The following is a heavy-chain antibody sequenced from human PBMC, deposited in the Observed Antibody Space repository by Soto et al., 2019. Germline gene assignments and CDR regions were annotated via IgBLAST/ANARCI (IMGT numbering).Heavy chain of an antibody. Sequence: QITLKESGPTLVKPTQTLTLTCTFSGFSLSSPAVGVNWIRQPPGKALEWLALIYWDDDKQYSPSLRSRLTITKDTSKNQVVLTMTNVDPVDTATYYCAHGSGWLSDHWGQGTLVTVSS. V-gene: IGHV2-5*02. CDR1: GFSLSSPAVG. CDR3: AHGSGWLSDH. J-gene: IGHJ4*02. CDR2: IYWDDDK. D-gene: IGHD6-19*01.